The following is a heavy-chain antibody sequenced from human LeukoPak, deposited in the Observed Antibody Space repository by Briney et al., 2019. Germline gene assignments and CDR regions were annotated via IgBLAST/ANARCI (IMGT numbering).Heavy chain of an antibody. CDR1: GGSFSGYY. Sequence: SETLSLTCAVYGGSFSGYYWSWIRQPPGKGLEWIGEINHSGSTNYNPSLKSRVTISVDTSKNQFSLKLSSVTAADTAVYYCARSNYYDSSGYYVRNDYRGQGTLVTVSS. V-gene: IGHV4-34*01. J-gene: IGHJ4*02. CDR3: ARSNYYDSSGYYVRNDY. D-gene: IGHD3-22*01. CDR2: INHSGST.